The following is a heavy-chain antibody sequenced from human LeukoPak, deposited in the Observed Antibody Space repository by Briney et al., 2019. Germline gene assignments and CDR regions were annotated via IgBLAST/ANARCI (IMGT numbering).Heavy chain of an antibody. J-gene: IGHJ5*02. CDR1: GFTFNSYA. V-gene: IGHV3-69-1*02. Sequence: GGSLRLSCGASGFTFNSYAMSWVRQAQGKGLEWVSSISGGNHIYYADSVKGRFTISRDNARNSLSLQMNALRAEDTAVCYCTREDCDNVRCYGASDAWGQGTLVTVSS. CDR2: ISGGNHI. D-gene: IGHD2-2*01. CDR3: TREDCDNVRCYGASDA.